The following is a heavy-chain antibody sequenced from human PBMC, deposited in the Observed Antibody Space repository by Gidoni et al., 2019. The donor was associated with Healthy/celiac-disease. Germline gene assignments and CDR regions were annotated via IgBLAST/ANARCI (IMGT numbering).Heavy chain of an antibody. V-gene: IGHV1-69*06. D-gene: IGHD4-17*01. CDR2: IIPIFGTA. CDR1: GGTFSSYA. CDR3: ARDYGGNVDAYYYYGMDV. J-gene: IGHJ6*02. Sequence: QVQLAQSGAEVKKPGSSVKVSCKASGGTFSSYAISWGRQAPGQGLEWMGGIIPIFGTANYAQKFQGRVTITADKSTSTAYMELSSLRSEDTAVYYCARDYGGNVDAYYYYGMDVWGQGTTVTVSS.